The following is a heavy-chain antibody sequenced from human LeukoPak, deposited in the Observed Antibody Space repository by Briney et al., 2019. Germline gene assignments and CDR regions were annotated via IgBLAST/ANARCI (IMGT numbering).Heavy chain of an antibody. D-gene: IGHD3-9*01. J-gene: IGHJ4*02. CDR3: ARGRDILTGYYVARKYYFDY. CDR2: INHSGST. V-gene: IGHV4-34*01. CDR1: VGSFSGHY. Sequence: SETLSLTCAVYVGSFSGHYWSWIRQPPGKGLEWIGEINHSGSTNYNPSLKSRVTISVDTSKNQFSLKLSPVTAADTAVYYCARGRDILTGYYVARKYYFDYWGQGTLVTVSS.